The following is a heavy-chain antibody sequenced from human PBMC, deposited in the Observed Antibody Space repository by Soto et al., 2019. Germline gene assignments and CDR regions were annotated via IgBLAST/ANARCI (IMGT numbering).Heavy chain of an antibody. Sequence: SVKVSCKASGFTFTSSAVQWVRQARGQRLEWIGWIVVGSGNTNYAQKFQERVTITRDMSTSTAYMELSSLRSEDTAVYYCAAAFLEWSNYYYYGMDVWGQGTTVTVSS. CDR2: IVVGSGNT. CDR1: GFTFTSSA. V-gene: IGHV1-58*01. CDR3: AAAFLEWSNYYYYGMDV. D-gene: IGHD3-3*02. J-gene: IGHJ6*02.